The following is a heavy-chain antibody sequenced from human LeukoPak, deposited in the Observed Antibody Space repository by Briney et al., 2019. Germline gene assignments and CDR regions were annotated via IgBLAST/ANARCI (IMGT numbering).Heavy chain of an antibody. J-gene: IGHJ4*02. Sequence: PGGSLRLSCAASGLTFNSYAMSWIRQAAGKGLEWVSAISDNGGSTYYADSVKGRFTISRDNSKSTLYLQMTSLRAEDTAVYYCAKGVEWLRSWYWGQGTLVTVSS. V-gene: IGHV3-23*01. CDR2: ISDNGGST. CDR3: AKGVEWLRSWY. CDR1: GLTFNSYA. D-gene: IGHD5-12*01.